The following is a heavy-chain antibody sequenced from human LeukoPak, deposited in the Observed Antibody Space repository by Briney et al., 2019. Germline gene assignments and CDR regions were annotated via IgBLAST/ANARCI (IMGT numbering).Heavy chain of an antibody. CDR3: AKDPLMVYAISEYFDY. J-gene: IGHJ4*02. CDR1: GFTFSSYG. D-gene: IGHD2-8*01. CDR2: ISYDGSNK. Sequence: PGGSLRLSCAASGFTFSSYGMHWVRQAPGKGLEWVAVISYDGSNKYCADSVKGRFTISRDNSKNTLYLQMNSLRAEDTAVYYCAKDPLMVYAISEYFDYWGQGTLVTVSS. V-gene: IGHV3-30*18.